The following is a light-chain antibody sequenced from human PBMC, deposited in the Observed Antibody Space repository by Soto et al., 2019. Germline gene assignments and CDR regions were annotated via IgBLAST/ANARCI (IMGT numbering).Light chain of an antibody. J-gene: IGKJ2*01. Sequence: DIQMTQSPSPLSASIGDRVTITCRASQSIDNWLAWYQQKPGKAPQLLIYDASRVKTGVPSRFTASGSGTEFTLTINTLQADDSATYFCQHYNGYPYTFGPGTKEEIK. CDR1: QSIDNW. CDR3: QHYNGYPYT. V-gene: IGKV1-5*01. CDR2: DAS.